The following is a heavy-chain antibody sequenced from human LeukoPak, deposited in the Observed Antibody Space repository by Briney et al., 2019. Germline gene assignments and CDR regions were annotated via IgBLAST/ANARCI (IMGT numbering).Heavy chain of an antibody. J-gene: IGHJ3*02. D-gene: IGHD5-18*01. V-gene: IGHV1-2*04. Sequence: GASVKVSCKASGYTFTGYYMHWVRQAPGQGLEWMGWINPNSGGTNYAQKFQGWVTMTRDTSISTAYMELSRLRSDDTAVYYCAREDTAMVTDALDIWGQGTMVTVSS. CDR3: AREDTAMVTDALDI. CDR1: GYTFTGYY. CDR2: INPNSGGT.